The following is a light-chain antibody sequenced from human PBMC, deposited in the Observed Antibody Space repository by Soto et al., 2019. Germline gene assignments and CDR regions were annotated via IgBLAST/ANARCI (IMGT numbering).Light chain of an antibody. CDR3: QTWDTVGV. J-gene: IGLJ2*01. Sequence: QPVLTQSPSASASLGASVKLTCTLSSGYSTYAIAWHQQQPEKGPRFLMKLNSDGTHDKGDGIPDRFSGSTSGAERYLNISSIPSEDEANYHCQTWDTVGVFGGGTKLTVL. CDR2: LNSDGTH. V-gene: IGLV4-69*01. CDR1: SGYSTYA.